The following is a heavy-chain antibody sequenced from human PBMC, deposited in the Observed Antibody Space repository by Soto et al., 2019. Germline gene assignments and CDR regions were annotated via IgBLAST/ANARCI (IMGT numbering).Heavy chain of an antibody. V-gene: IGHV4-39*01. CDR3: ARQRVFGAYYYYMDV. D-gene: IGHD3-10*02. J-gene: IGHJ6*03. CDR2: IYYSGST. Sequence: SETLSLTCTVSGGSISSSSYYWGWIRQPPGKGLEWIGSIYYSGSTYYNPSLKSRVTISVDTSKNQFSLKLSSVTAADTAVYYCARQRVFGAYYYYMDVWGKGTTVTVSS. CDR1: GGSISSSSYY.